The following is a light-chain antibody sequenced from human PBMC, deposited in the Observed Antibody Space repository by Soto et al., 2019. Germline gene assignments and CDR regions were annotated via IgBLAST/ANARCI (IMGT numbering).Light chain of an antibody. J-gene: IGLJ2*01. V-gene: IGLV3-21*01. CDR3: QVWGCNSDHSG. CDR2: YDS. Sequence: SYELTQPPSVSVAPGETARITCGGNNIGRKSVYWYHQKPGQAPVLVIYYDSDRPSGIPERFSGPNAGNTATLTITRAEGGDEADYYCQVWGCNSDHSGFGGGSQLAV. CDR1: NIGRKS.